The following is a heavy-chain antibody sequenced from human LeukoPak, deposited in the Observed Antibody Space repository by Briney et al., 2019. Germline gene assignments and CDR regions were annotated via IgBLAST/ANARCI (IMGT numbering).Heavy chain of an antibody. D-gene: IGHD3-22*01. V-gene: IGHV4-4*09. CDR1: GGSISSYH. CDR2: IQTSGST. CDR3: ARVLYDSNWPGENWFDP. J-gene: IGHJ5*02. Sequence: SETLSLTCTVSGGSISSYHWSWIRQPPGKGLEWIGYIQTSGSTNYNPSLRSRVTISLDTSKNQFSLKLSSVTAADTAVYYCARVLYDSNWPGENWFDPWGPGTLVTVSS.